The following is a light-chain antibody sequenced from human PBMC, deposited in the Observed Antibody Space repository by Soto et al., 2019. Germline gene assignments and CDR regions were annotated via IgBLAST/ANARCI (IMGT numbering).Light chain of an antibody. CDR1: TSDVGGYNY. CDR3: SSFTSAYTLV. J-gene: IGLJ1*01. V-gene: IGLV2-14*01. CDR2: EVS. Sequence: QSVLTQPASVSGSPGQSIAISCTGTTSDVGGYNYVSWYQQHPGKAPKLLLSEVSNRPSGVSDRFSGSKSGNTASLTISGLHTQDEADYYCSSFTSAYTLVLGTGTKGTVL.